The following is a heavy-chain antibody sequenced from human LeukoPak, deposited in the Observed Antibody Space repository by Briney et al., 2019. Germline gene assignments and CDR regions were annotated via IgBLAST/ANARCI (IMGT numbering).Heavy chain of an antibody. Sequence: GGSLRLSCAASGFTFSSYGMHWVRQAPGKGLEWVAVISYDGSNKYYADSVKGRFTISRDNSKNTLFLQMNSLRAEDTAVYYCARAAYDSSGYLTLWGQGTLVTVSS. V-gene: IGHV3-30*03. CDR1: GFTFSSYG. D-gene: IGHD3-22*01. CDR2: ISYDGSNK. J-gene: IGHJ4*02. CDR3: ARAAYDSSGYLTL.